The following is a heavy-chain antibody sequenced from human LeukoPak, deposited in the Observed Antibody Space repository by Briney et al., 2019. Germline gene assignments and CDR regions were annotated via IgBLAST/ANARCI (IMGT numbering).Heavy chain of an antibody. D-gene: IGHD2-2*01. CDR1: GFTFSSYW. Sequence: QPGGSLRLSCAASGFTFSSYWMHWVRQAPGKGLVWVSRINSDGSSTSYADSVKGRFTISRDNSKNTLYLQMNSLRAEDTAVYYCAKDLLVVPAAGTSNFDYWGQGTLVTVSS. CDR3: AKDLLVVPAAGTSNFDY. V-gene: IGHV3-74*01. J-gene: IGHJ4*02. CDR2: INSDGSST.